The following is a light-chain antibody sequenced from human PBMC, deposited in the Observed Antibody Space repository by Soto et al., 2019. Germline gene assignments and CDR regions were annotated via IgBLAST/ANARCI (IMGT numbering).Light chain of an antibody. V-gene: IGKV3-11*01. CDR3: QQRSNWPIT. J-gene: IGKJ3*01. CDR2: DAS. Sequence: ETVLTQSPATLSLSPGERATLSCRASQSVSSYLAWYQQKPGQAPRLLIHDASNRATGIPARFSGSGSGTDFTLTISSLEPEDFAVYYCQQRSNWPITFGPGTKVDIK. CDR1: QSVSSY.